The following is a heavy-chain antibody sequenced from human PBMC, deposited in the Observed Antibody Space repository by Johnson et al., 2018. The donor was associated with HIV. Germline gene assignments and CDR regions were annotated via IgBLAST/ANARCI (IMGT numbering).Heavy chain of an antibody. CDR1: GFTFSSYD. D-gene: IGHD3-16*01. V-gene: IGHV3-13*01. CDR3: ASLGLDLLVKAPLSVVFDAFDI. J-gene: IGHJ3*02. CDR2: IGTAGDT. Sequence: VQLVESGGGLVQPGGSLRLSCAASGFTFSSYDMHWVRQATGKGLDWVSVIGTAGDTYYLGSVKGRFTISRDNSKNTLYLQMNSLRAEDTAVYYCASLGLDLLVKAPLSVVFDAFDIWGQGTMVTVSS.